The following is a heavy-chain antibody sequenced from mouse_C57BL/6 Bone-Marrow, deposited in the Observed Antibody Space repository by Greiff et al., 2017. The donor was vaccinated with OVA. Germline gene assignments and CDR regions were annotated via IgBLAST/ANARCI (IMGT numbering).Heavy chain of an antibody. D-gene: IGHD2-4*01. J-gene: IGHJ3*01. Sequence: VQLKESGPGLVKPSQSLSLTCSVTGYSITSGYYWNWIRQFPGNKLEWMGYISYDGSNNYNPSLKNRISITRDTSKNQFFLKLNSVTTEDTATYYCARSIYYDYEFAYWGQGTLVTVSA. CDR2: ISYDGSN. V-gene: IGHV3-6*01. CDR3: ARSIYYDYEFAY. CDR1: GYSITSGYY.